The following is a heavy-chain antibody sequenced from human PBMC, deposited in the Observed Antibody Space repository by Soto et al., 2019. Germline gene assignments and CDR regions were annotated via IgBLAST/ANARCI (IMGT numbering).Heavy chain of an antibody. D-gene: IGHD2-2*02. CDR3: ARDLVVVVPAAIHNYYYYGMDV. V-gene: IGHV1-69*13. J-gene: IGHJ6*02. CDR2: IIPIFGTA. Sequence: SVKVSCKASGGTFSSYSISWVRRAPGQGLECMGGIIPIFGTANYAQKFQGRVTITADESTSTAYMELSSLRSEDTAVYYCARDLVVVVPAAIHNYYYYGMDVWGQGTTVTVSS. CDR1: GGTFSSYS.